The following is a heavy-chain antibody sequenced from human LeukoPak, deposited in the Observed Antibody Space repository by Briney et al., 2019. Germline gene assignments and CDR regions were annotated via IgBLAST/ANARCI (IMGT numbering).Heavy chain of an antibody. D-gene: IGHD2-2*02. CDR3: ANHCSSTSCYTRWGGY. CDR2: ISSSSSTI. Sequence: GGSLRLSCAASGFTFSSYSMNWVRQAPGKGLEWVSYISSSSSTIYYADSVKGRFTISRDNAKNSLYLQMNSLRAEDTAVYYCANHCSSTSCYTRWGGYWGHGTLVTVSS. J-gene: IGHJ4*01. CDR1: GFTFSSYS. V-gene: IGHV3-48*01.